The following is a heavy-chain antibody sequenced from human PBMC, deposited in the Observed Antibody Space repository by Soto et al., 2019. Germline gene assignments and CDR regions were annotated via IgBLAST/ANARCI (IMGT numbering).Heavy chain of an antibody. D-gene: IGHD2-15*01. J-gene: IGHJ6*02. CDR3: ARAQDDIVVVVAAPTYYYYGMDV. CDR2: IYDTGNT. CDR1: GGSISNYY. Sequence: SETLSLTCTVSGGSISNYYWSWIRQSPGKGLEWIGYIYDTGNTNSNPSLQSRATISMDTSKNQLSLKLSSVTAADTAVYYCARAQDDIVVVVAAPTYYYYGMDVWGQGTTVTVSS. V-gene: IGHV4-59*01.